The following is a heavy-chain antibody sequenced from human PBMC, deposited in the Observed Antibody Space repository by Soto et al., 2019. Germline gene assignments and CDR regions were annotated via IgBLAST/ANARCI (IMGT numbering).Heavy chain of an antibody. J-gene: IGHJ6*03. CDR1: GFTFSSYA. D-gene: IGHD3-3*01. CDR2: ISGSGGST. Sequence: GGSLRLSCAASGFTFSSYAMSWVRQAPGKGLEWVSAISGSGGSTYYADSVKGRFTISRDNSKNTLYLQMNSLRAEDTAVYYCAKDSNATNLEWFTYYYYMDVWGKGTTVTVSS. V-gene: IGHV3-23*01. CDR3: AKDSNATNLEWFTYYYYMDV.